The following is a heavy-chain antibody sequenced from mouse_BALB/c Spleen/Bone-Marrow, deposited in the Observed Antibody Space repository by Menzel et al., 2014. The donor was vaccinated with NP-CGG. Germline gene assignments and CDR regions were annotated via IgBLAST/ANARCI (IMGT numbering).Heavy chain of an antibody. J-gene: IGHJ4*01. CDR1: GYSFTGYY. Sequence: LVKTGASVKISCKASGYSFTGYYMHWVKQSHGKSLEWIGYISCYNGATSYNQKFKGKATFTVDTSSSTAYMQFNSLTSEASAVYYCARHYGSSYGAMDYWGQGTSVTVSS. CDR3: ARHYGSSYGAMDY. V-gene: IGHV1S34*01. D-gene: IGHD1-1*01. CDR2: ISCYNGAT.